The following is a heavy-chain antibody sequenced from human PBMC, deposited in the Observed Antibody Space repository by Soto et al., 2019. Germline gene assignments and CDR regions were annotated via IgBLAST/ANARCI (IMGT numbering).Heavy chain of an antibody. D-gene: IGHD2-8*01. V-gene: IGHV4-4*02. J-gene: IGHJ5*02. CDR3: ARCLHCSNGGRFDP. Sequence: SETLSLTCAVSGVSIGSPNWWTWVQQAPGKGLEWIGEMWPSGGTTYNPSLRNRVTISVDNSKNHLSLTLTSVTAADTAIYYCARCLHCSNGGRFDPWGQGALVTVSS. CDR2: MWPSGGT. CDR1: GVSIGSPNW.